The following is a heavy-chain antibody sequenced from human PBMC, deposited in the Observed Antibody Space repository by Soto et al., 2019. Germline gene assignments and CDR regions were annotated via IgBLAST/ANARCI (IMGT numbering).Heavy chain of an antibody. Sequence: ASVKVSCKASGYTFTSYGISWVRHAPGQGLEWMGWISAYNGNTNYAQKLQGRVTMTTDTSTSTAYMELRSLRSDDTAVYYCARVSPHYYYSSGYYSPDYWGQGTLVTVSS. D-gene: IGHD3-22*01. V-gene: IGHV1-18*01. CDR2: ISAYNGNT. CDR1: GYTFTSYG. J-gene: IGHJ4*02. CDR3: ARVSPHYYYSSGYYSPDY.